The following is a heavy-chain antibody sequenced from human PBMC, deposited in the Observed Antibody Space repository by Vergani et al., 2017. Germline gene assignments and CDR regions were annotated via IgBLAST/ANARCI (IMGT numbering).Heavy chain of an antibody. V-gene: IGHV4-34*01. CDR1: GGSFSGYY. CDR2: INHSGST. Sequence: QVQLQQWGAGLLKPSETLSLTCAVYGGSFSGYYWSWIRQPPGKGLEWIGEINHSGSTNYNPSLKSRVTISVDTSKNQFSLKLSSVTAADTAVYYCAASIAALPPVYWGQGTLVTVSS. D-gene: IGHD6-6*01. CDR3: AASIAALPPVY. J-gene: IGHJ4*02.